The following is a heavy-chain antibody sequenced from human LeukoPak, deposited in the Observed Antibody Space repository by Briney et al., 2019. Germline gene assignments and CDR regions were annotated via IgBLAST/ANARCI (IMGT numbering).Heavy chain of an antibody. J-gene: IGHJ4*02. V-gene: IGHV4-61*08. D-gene: IGHD6-19*01. CDR2: IYYSGST. Sequence: SETLSLTCTVSGGSIMVAAYSWSWIRQPPGKGLEWIGYIYYSGSTNYNPSLKSRVTISVDTSKNQFSLKLSSVTAADTAVYYCAGGPVAGTGDYWAREPWSPSPQ. CDR3: AGGPVAGTGDY. CDR1: GGSIMVAAYS.